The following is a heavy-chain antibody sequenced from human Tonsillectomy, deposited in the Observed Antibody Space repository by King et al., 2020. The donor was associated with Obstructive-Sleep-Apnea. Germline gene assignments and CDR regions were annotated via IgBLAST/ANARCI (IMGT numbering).Heavy chain of an antibody. D-gene: IGHD6-19*01. CDR2: MNPNSGNT. J-gene: IGHJ5*02. CDR3: AGGGAYISGLPFDP. Sequence: VQLVESGAEVKKPGASVRVSCKASGYTFTSNDINWVRQATGQGLEWMGWMNPNSGNTGYAQKFQGRVTMTRNTSISTAYMALSSLRSGNTAVYYCAGGGAYISGLPFDPWGQGTLVTVSS. V-gene: IGHV1-8*01. CDR1: GYTFTSND.